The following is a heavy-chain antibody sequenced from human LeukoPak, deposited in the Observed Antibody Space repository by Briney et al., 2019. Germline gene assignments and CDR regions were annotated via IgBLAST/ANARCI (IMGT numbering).Heavy chain of an antibody. CDR3: AKDRYSFGERVFDY. D-gene: IGHD5-18*01. V-gene: IGHV3-23*01. CDR2: ISGSGGRT. J-gene: IGHJ4*02. CDR1: GFTFSSYA. Sequence: PGGSLRLSCAASGFTFSSYAMSWVRQAPGKGLEWVSAISGSGGRTYYADSVKGRFTISRDKSKNTLYLQMNSLRAEDTAVYYYAKDRYSFGERVFDYWGRGTLVTVSS.